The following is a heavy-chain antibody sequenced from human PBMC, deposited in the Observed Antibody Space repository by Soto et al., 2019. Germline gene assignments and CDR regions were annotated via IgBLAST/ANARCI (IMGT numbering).Heavy chain of an antibody. Sequence: SETLSLTCAVSGYSISSGYYWGWIRQPPGKGLEWIGSIYHSGSTYYNPPLKSRVTISVDTSKNQFSLKLSSVTAADTAVYYCAREGGNKIRFYYYYGMDVWGQGTTVTVSS. D-gene: IGHD3-16*01. V-gene: IGHV4-38-2*02. J-gene: IGHJ6*02. CDR1: GYSISSGYY. CDR2: IYHSGST. CDR3: AREGGNKIRFYYYYGMDV.